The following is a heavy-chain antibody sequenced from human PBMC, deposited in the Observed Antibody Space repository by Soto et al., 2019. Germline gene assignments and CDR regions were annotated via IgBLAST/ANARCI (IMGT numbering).Heavy chain of an antibody. V-gene: IGHV1-69*01. D-gene: IGHD3-22*01. J-gene: IGHJ4*02. CDR1: GGTFSSYA. CDR2: IIPIFGTA. Sequence: QVQLVQSGAAVKKPGSSVKVSCKASGGTFSSYAISWVRQAPGQGIEWMGGIIPIFGTANYAQKFQGRVTITADESTSRAYMELSSLRSEDTAVYYGAIGLWYYDSSGPLDYWGQGTLVTVSS. CDR3: AIGLWYYDSSGPLDY.